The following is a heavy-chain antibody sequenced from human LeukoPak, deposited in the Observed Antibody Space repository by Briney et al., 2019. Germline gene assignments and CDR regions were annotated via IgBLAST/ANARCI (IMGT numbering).Heavy chain of an antibody. V-gene: IGHV4-38-2*02. D-gene: IGHD2-15*01. CDR1: GYSISSGYY. CDR3: ARRILMDV. CDR2: IYHSGST. J-gene: IGHJ6*04. Sequence: SETLSLTCNVSGYSISSGYYWGWIRQPPGKGLEWIGTIYHSGSTYYNPSLKSRVSISVDTSKNRFSLKLSSVTAADTAVYYCARRILMDVWGKGTTVTVSS.